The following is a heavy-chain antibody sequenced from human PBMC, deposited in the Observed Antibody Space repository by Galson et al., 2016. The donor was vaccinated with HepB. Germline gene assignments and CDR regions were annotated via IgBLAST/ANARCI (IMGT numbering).Heavy chain of an antibody. J-gene: IGHJ5*02. CDR3: AGALEYRDAGSPYNWFEP. CDR1: GGSISSTSNHY. V-gene: IGHV4-39*01. Sequence: SETLSLTCTVSGGSISSTSNHYWGWIRQSPGKGLEWIGSISYSGSTHYSPSLKSRVTISGATSKNQFYLKLNSMSAADTAVYYCAGALEYRDAGSPYNWFEPWGQGTLVTVSP. CDR2: ISYSGST. D-gene: IGHD6-6*01.